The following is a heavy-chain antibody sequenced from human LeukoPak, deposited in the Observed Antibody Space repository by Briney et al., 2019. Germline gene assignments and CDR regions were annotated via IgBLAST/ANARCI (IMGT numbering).Heavy chain of an antibody. CDR2: IYYSGST. CDR1: GGSISSYY. Sequence: SETLSLTCTVSGGSISSYYWSWIRQPPGKGLEWIGYIYYSGSTNYNPSLKSRVTMSVDTSKNQFSLKLSSVTAADTAVYYCARLPRSDYVWGSYRLGFDYWGQGTLVTVSS. J-gene: IGHJ4*02. D-gene: IGHD3-16*02. V-gene: IGHV4-59*12. CDR3: ARLPRSDYVWGSYRLGFDY.